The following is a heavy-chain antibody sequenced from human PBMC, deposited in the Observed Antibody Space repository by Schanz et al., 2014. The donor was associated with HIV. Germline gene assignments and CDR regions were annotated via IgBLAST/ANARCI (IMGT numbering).Heavy chain of an antibody. CDR1: GGSFSSYA. D-gene: IGHD6-13*01. Sequence: QVQLVQSGAEVKKPGSSVKVSCKASGGSFSSYAINWVRQAPGQGLEWMGGIIPIFGTANYAQKFQGRVTITADESTSTAYMELSSLRSEDTAVYYCARVGRAAAGFIYYYGMDVWGQGTTVTVSS. CDR2: IIPIFGTA. V-gene: IGHV1-69*01. J-gene: IGHJ6*02. CDR3: ARVGRAAAGFIYYYGMDV.